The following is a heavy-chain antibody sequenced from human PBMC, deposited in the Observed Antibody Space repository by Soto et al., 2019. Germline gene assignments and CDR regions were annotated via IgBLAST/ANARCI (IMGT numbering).Heavy chain of an antibody. J-gene: IGHJ4*02. CDR3: ARGPFSIGYPYYFDY. D-gene: IGHD5-12*01. CDR1: GGSFSGYY. Sequence: SETLSLTCAVYGGSFSGYYWSWIRQPPGKGLEWIGEITHSGSTNYNPSLKSRVTISVDTSKNQFSLKLSSVTAADTAVYYCARGPFSIGYPYYFDYWGQGTLVTVSS. V-gene: IGHV4-34*01. CDR2: ITHSGST.